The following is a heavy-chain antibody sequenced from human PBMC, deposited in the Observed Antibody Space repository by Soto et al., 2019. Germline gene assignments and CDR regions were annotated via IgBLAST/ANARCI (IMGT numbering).Heavy chain of an antibody. V-gene: IGHV1-46*02. Sequence: QVQLMQSGVEVRKPGASVRLSCETSGYNFNQYYIHWVRQAPGQGLEWMGIINLRGGTTEYAHKFRGRVTVTGDTSTSTAYMELRSLRSEDTAIYFCARGPDDSDVPRWDYWGQGTLVTVSS. J-gene: IGHJ4*02. CDR3: ARGPDDSDVPRWDY. CDR2: INLRGGTT. CDR1: GYNFNQYY. D-gene: IGHD4-17*01.